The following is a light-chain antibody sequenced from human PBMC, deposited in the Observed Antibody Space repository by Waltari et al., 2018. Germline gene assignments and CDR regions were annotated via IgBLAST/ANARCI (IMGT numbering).Light chain of an antibody. J-gene: IGKJ2*01. V-gene: IGKV4-1*01. Sequence: DVVLAQSPDSLAVSLGERATITCKSSQSLTYQKTYLAWYQQKPGQPPKLLIYWASTRESGVPDRFSGSVSRTDFTLTISSLQAEDVAVYYCHQFYFKPYTFGQGTRLEIK. CDR2: WAS. CDR1: QSLTYQKTY. CDR3: HQFYFKPYT.